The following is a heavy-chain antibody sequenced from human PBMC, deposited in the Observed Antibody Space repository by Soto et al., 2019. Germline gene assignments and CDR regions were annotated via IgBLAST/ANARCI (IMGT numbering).Heavy chain of an antibody. D-gene: IGHD3-9*01. J-gene: IGHJ4*02. CDR1: GFTFSSYA. CDR3: ARASPRGRYFDWLIFPLGH. Sequence: GGSLRLSCAASGFTFSSYAMSWVRQAPGKGLEWVAGINWNGRTKDYVDSVKGRFTISRDTAKSSVYLQMNSLRAEDTALYFCARASPRGRYFDWLIFPLGHWGQGTLVTAPQ. CDR2: INWNGRTK. V-gene: IGHV3-20*04.